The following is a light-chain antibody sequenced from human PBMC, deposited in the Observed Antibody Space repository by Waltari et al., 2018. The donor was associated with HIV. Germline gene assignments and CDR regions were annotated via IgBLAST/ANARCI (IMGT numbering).Light chain of an antibody. J-gene: IGLJ1*01. CDR2: DVN. Sequence: QSALTQPPSVSGSPGQSVTLSCTGTTSDVGYYNYVSWYQQYPGKAPKLIIFDVNQRPSGVPERFSGSKSGNTASLTISGLQTADEADYFCCAYAAGHVSYVFGNGTAVAVL. CDR1: TSDVGYYNY. V-gene: IGLV2-11*01. CDR3: CAYAAGHVSYV.